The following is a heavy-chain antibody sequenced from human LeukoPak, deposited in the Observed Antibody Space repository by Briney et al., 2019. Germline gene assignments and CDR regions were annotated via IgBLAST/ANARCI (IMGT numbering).Heavy chain of an antibody. J-gene: IGHJ5*02. CDR2: ISSSSSTI. V-gene: IGHV3-48*01. D-gene: IGHD2/OR15-2a*01. CDR1: GFTFSSYS. CDR3: AKNQMRNWFGP. Sequence: PGGSLRLSCAASGFTFSSYSMNWVRQAPGKGLEWVSYISSSSSTIYYADSVKGRFTISRDNAKNSLYLQMNSLRAEDTAVYYCAKNQMRNWFGPWGQGTLVTVSS.